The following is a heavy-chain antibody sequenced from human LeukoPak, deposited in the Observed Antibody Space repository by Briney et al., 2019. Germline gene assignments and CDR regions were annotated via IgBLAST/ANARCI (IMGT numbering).Heavy chain of an antibody. CDR1: GYTFTSYG. CDR3: AAQFGDYAPFDY. Sequence: GASVKVSCKASGYTFTSYGIAWVRQAPGQGLVWMGWISAYNGNTNFAQNLQGRVTMTTDTSTSTAYMELRSLRSDDTAVYYCAAQFGDYAPFDYWGQGTLVTVSS. J-gene: IGHJ4*02. V-gene: IGHV1-18*01. D-gene: IGHD4-17*01. CDR2: ISAYNGNT.